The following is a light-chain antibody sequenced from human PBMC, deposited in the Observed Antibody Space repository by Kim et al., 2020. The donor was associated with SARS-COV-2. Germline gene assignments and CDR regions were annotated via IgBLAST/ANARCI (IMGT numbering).Light chain of an antibody. J-gene: IGKJ4*01. CDR2: VAS. Sequence: ASVGDRVTLTCRASEDITKWLAWYQQRPGKAPKLLIYVASDLQSGVPSRFSGSGSGTEFTLTIDSLQPEDFAIYYCQQTSSFPLTFGGGTKVDIK. CDR3: QQTSSFPLT. CDR1: EDITKW. V-gene: IGKV1-12*01.